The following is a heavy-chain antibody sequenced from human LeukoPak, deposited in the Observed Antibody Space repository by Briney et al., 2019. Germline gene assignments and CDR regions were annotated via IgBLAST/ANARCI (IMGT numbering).Heavy chain of an antibody. CDR2: ISYDGSNK. CDR3: AKEGSRGSSGYYAPFDY. J-gene: IGHJ4*02. D-gene: IGHD3-22*01. Sequence: GRSLRLSCAASGFTFSSYAMHWVRQAPGKGLEWVAVISYDGSNKYYADSVKGRFTISRDNSKNTLYLQMNSLRAEDTAVYYCAKEGSRGSSGYYAPFDYWGQGTLVTVSA. CDR1: GFTFSSYA. V-gene: IGHV3-30*04.